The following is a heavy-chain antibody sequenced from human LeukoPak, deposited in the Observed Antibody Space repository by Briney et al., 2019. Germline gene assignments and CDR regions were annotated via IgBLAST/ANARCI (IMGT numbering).Heavy chain of an antibody. CDR2: IGSSGSAI. V-gene: IGHV3-48*03. CDR1: GFTFSDYE. Sequence: GGSLRLSCAASGFTFSDYEMNWVRQAPGKGLEWVSYIGSSGSAIYYADSMKGRFTISRDNAKNSLYLQMNSLRAEDTAVYYCARDKGPHTYWGQGTLVTVSS. CDR3: ARDKGPHTY. J-gene: IGHJ4*02.